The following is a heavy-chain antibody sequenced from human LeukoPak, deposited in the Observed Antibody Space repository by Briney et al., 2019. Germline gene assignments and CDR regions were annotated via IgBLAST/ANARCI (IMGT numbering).Heavy chain of an antibody. Sequence: GGSLRLSCVVSGFIVSNNYMTWVRQAPGKGLEWVSLIYSGGNTYYADSVKDRFTISRDNSKNTLFLQMNSLRAEDTAVYYCARARAPIVVVPAAMGGTWFDPWGQGTLVTVSS. CDR1: GFIVSNNY. CDR2: IYSGGNT. D-gene: IGHD2-2*01. CDR3: ARARAPIVVVPAAMGGTWFDP. J-gene: IGHJ5*02. V-gene: IGHV3-66*01.